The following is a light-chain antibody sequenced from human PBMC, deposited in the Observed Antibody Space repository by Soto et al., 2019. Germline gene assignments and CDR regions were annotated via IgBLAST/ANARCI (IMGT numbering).Light chain of an antibody. J-gene: IGLJ1*01. CDR3: SSYTTSSTLV. CDR1: SSDVGGYNF. V-gene: IGLV2-14*03. CDR2: EVS. Sequence: QSVLPQPASVFGSPGQSITISCTGTSSDVGGYNFVSWYQQHPGKAPKLMIYEVSSRPSGVSNRFSGSKSGNTASLTISGLQPEDEADYYCSSYTTSSTLVFGTGTKVTVL.